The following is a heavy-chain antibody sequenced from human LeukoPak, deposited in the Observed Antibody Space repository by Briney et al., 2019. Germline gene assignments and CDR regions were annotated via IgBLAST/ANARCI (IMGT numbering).Heavy chain of an antibody. V-gene: IGHV3-7*01. CDR3: ARGPYYYYYGMDV. CDR2: IKQDGSEK. CDR1: GFTFSSYW. Sequence: GGSLRLSCAASGFTFSSYWMSWVRQAPGKGLEWVANIKQDGSEKYYVDSVKGRFTISRDNAKNSLYLQMNSLRAEDTAVYYCARGPYYYYYGMDVWGKGTTVTVSS. J-gene: IGHJ6*04.